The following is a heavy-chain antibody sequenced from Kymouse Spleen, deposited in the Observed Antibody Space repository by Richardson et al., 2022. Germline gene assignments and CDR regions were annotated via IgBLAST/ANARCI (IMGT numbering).Heavy chain of an antibody. CDR2: INHSGST. J-gene: IGHJ5*02. Sequence: QVQLQQWGAGLLKPSETLSLTCAVYGGSFSGYYWSWIRQPPGKGLEWIGEINHSGSTNYNPSLKSRVTISVDTSKNQFSLKLSSVTAADTAVYYCARRVVVPAAMPGDWFDPWGQGTLVTVSS. D-gene: IGHD2-2*02. CDR1: GGSFSGYY. CDR3: ARRVVVPAAMPGDWFDP. V-gene: IGHV4-34*01.